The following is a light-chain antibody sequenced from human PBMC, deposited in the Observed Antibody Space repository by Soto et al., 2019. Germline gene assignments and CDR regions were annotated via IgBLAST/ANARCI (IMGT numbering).Light chain of an antibody. CDR1: QSVSSS. Sequence: SVLTESPGILSLPRGERATLSCRASQSVSSSLAWYQQKPGQAPRLLIYDASNRATGIPARFSGSGSGTDFTLTISSLEPEDFAVYYCQQRSNWPPITFGQGTRLEIK. J-gene: IGKJ5*01. V-gene: IGKV3-11*01. CDR3: QQRSNWPPIT. CDR2: DAS.